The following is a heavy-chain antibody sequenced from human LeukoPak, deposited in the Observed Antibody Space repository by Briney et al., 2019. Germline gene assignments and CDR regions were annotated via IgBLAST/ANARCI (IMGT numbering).Heavy chain of an antibody. J-gene: IGHJ4*02. D-gene: IGHD1-26*01. CDR3: ARDAYSGSYSYYFDY. CDR1: GYTFTGYY. Sequence: ASVKASCKASGYTFTGYYMHWVRQAPGQGLEWMGRINPNSGGTNYAQKFQGRVTMTRDTSISTAYMELSRLRSDDTAVYYCARDAYSGSYSYYFDYWGQGTLVTVSS. CDR2: INPNSGGT. V-gene: IGHV1-2*06.